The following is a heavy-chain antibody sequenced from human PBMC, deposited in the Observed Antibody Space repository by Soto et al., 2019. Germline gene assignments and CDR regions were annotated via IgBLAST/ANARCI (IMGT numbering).Heavy chain of an antibody. CDR3: AADRVIVQCLGNWFDP. CDR2: IVVGSGNT. V-gene: IGHV1-58*01. J-gene: IGHJ5*02. Sequence: SVKVSCKASGFTFTSSAVQWVRQARGQRLEWIGWIVVGSGNTNYAQKFQERGTITRDMSTSTAYMELSSLRCGETAVYYCAADRVIVQCLGNWFDPWGQGTLVPVSS. CDR1: GFTFTSSA. D-gene: IGHD6-19*01.